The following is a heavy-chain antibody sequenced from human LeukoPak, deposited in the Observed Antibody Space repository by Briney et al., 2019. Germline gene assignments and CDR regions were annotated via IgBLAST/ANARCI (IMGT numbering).Heavy chain of an antibody. CDR3: ARGRYFDWLFFDY. J-gene: IGHJ4*02. CDR2: ISGDGGST. D-gene: IGHD3-9*01. CDR1: GFTFDDYA. V-gene: IGHV3-43*02. Sequence: GGSLRLSCAASGFTFDDYAMHWVRQAPGKGLEWVSLISGDGGSTYYADSVKGRFTISRDNSKNTLYLQMNSLRAEDTAVYYCARGRYFDWLFFDYWGQGTLVTVSS.